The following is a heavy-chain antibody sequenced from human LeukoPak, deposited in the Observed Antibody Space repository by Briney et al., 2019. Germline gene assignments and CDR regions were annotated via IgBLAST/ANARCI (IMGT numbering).Heavy chain of an antibody. CDR1: GDTFSNYG. CDR2: IIPVFDTA. Sequence: GASVKVSCKASGDTFSNYGVTWVRQAPGQGLEWMGRIIPVFDTAKYAQNFQGRVTMTTDESSSTAYMELYSLRSEDTAVYYCALSAEKQLVYFDFWGQGTLVTVSS. CDR3: ALSAEKQLVYFDF. V-gene: IGHV1-69*05. J-gene: IGHJ4*02. D-gene: IGHD6-13*01.